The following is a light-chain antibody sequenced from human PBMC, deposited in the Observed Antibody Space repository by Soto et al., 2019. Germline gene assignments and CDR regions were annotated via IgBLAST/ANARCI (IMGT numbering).Light chain of an antibody. Sequence: QAVVTQPPSVSGAPGERVTISCTGSSSDIGAGYRVRWYQQVPGTAPKLLIYDNTNRPSGVSVRFSGSKSGTSASLAISGLQAEDEADYYCQSFDNTLSGRVFGGGTKLTVL. CDR1: SSDIGAGYR. J-gene: IGLJ3*02. V-gene: IGLV1-40*01. CDR3: QSFDNTLSGRV. CDR2: DNT.